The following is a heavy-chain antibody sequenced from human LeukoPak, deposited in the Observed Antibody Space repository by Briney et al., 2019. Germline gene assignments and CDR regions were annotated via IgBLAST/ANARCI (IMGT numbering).Heavy chain of an antibody. CDR2: IKQDGSEK. Sequence: PGGSLRLSCAASGFTFSSYWMSWARQAPGKGLEWVANIKQDGSEKYYVNSVKGRFTISRDNAKNSLYLQMNSLRAEDTAVYYCARVGVDYDFWSGYYPTYYFDYWGQETLVTVSS. J-gene: IGHJ4*02. D-gene: IGHD3-3*01. V-gene: IGHV3-7*01. CDR1: GFTFSSYW. CDR3: ARVGVDYDFWSGYYPTYYFDY.